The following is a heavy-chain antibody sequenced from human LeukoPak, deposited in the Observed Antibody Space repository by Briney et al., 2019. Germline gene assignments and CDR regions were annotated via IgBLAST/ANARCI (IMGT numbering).Heavy chain of an antibody. D-gene: IGHD3-10*01. CDR1: GFAVSDYW. V-gene: IGHV3-7*04. CDR2: IKQDGSEK. CDR3: ARANASGSQYLGY. J-gene: IGHJ4*02. Sequence: GGSLRLSCAASGFAVSDYWMNWVGPAAGRGLAWVAKIKQDGSEKYYVDSVKGRFTISRDNGKNPLYLQVNSLRAEDTAVYYCARANASGSQYLGYWGQGALVTVSS.